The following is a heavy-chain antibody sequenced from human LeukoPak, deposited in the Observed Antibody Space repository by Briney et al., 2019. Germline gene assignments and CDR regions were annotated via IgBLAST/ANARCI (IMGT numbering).Heavy chain of an antibody. J-gene: IGHJ4*02. V-gene: IGHV1-69*13. CDR3: ARPTDGYNYGPLEY. Sequence: SVKVSCKASGATFSRSAVAWVRQAPGQGLEWMGRTIPIFGTPNYPQKFQGRVTIAADESTNTAYMELNNLSSDDTAVYFCARPTDGYNYGPLEYWGRGTLVTVSS. D-gene: IGHD5-24*01. CDR1: GATFSRSA. CDR2: TIPIFGTP.